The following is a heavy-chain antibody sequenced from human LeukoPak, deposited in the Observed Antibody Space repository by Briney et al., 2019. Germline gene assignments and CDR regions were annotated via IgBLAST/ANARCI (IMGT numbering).Heavy chain of an antibody. Sequence: SGPTLGHPTPALTLTCTVSGLSWSTRRVGEGWRRQPPVKALEWLAHIYWDDDKRYSPSLKSRLTIPKVTFKNHVVLTMTNMDPVDTATYYCAHKARIGAQFDYWGQGTLVTVSS. V-gene: IGHV2-5*02. CDR3: AHKARIGAQFDY. D-gene: IGHD6-25*01. CDR2: IYWDDDK. J-gene: IGHJ4*02. CDR1: GLSWSTRRVG.